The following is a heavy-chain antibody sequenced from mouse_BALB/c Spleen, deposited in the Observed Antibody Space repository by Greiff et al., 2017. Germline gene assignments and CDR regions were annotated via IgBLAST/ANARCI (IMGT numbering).Heavy chain of an antibody. CDR1: GYTFTDYE. Sequence: VQLQQSGAELVRPGASVTLSCKASGYTFTDYEMHWVKQTPVHGLEWIGAIDPETGGTAYNQKFKGKATLTADKSSSTAYMELRSLTSEDSAVYYCTRGLRGMMDYWGQGTSVTVSS. J-gene: IGHJ4*01. CDR2: IDPETGGT. D-gene: IGHD2-12*01. CDR3: TRGLRGMMDY. V-gene: IGHV1-15*01.